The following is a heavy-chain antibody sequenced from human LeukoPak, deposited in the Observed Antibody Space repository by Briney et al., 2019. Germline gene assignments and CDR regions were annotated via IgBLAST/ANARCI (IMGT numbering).Heavy chain of an antibody. CDR1: GFTFSNYA. CDR3: AKVGGIQLWLKXPFDX. Sequence: GGSLRLSCAASGFTFSNYAMAWVRQAPGKGLEWVSVIGGGGESTYYADSVKGRFTISRDNSKNTLYLQMNSLRAEDTAVYYCAKVGGIQLWLKXPFDXXGQGTLVTVSS. D-gene: IGHD5-18*01. J-gene: IGHJ4*02. CDR2: IGGGGEST. V-gene: IGHV3-23*01.